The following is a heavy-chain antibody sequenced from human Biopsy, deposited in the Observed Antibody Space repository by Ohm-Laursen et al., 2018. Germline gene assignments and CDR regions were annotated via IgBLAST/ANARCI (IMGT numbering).Heavy chain of an antibody. CDR2: ITQSGST. CDR3: ARVPLPGIGAAYQGRFLYGMDV. D-gene: IGHD6-13*01. V-gene: IGHV4-34*01. Sequence: SDTLSFTCAVYGGSFNGYFWSWIRQPPGKGLEWIGDITQSGSTNYSPSLKSRGTISVDTAKEQFSLSLRSVTAADTAVYYWARVPLPGIGAAYQGRFLYGMDVWGQGTTVSVSS. J-gene: IGHJ6*02. CDR1: GGSFNGYF.